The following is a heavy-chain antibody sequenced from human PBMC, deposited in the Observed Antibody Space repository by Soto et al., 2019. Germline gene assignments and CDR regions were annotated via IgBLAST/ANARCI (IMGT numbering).Heavy chain of an antibody. V-gene: IGHV3-73*01. D-gene: IGHD6-13*01. Sequence: GGSLRLSCAASGFTFSGSAMHLVRQASGKGLEWVGRIRSKANSYATEYAASVKGRFTISRDDSKSTAYLQMNSLRAEDTAVYYCAREGDGSRWFNYFDYWGQGTQVTV. CDR1: GFTFSGSA. J-gene: IGHJ4*02. CDR3: AREGDGSRWFNYFDY. CDR2: IRSKANSYAT.